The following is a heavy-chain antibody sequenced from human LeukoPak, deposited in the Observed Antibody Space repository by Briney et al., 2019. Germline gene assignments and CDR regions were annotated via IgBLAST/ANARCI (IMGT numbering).Heavy chain of an antibody. J-gene: IGHJ3*02. Sequence: PVQPLDSPSVVSSSGSTIYYADSVKGRFTISRDNAKNSLYLQMNSLRAEDTAVYYCAKEFQWPTPGGAFDIWGQGTMVTVSS. CDR3: AKEFQWPTPGGAFDI. CDR2: VSSSGSTI. V-gene: IGHV3-11*01. D-gene: IGHD6-19*01.